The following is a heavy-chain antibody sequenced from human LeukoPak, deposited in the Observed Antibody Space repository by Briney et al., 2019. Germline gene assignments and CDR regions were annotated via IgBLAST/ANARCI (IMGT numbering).Heavy chain of an antibody. D-gene: IGHD3-10*01. CDR1: GFIFSTYA. Sequence: PGGSVTLFCAPSGFIFSTYAMSCARHPPGGGREWVSAIRVGDLHTYYAHPGEGRLTISRETSKNTLYLQMNSLRAADTAVYVCARSGHYVSESYSSNGMDVWGQGTTVTVSS. CDR3: ARSGHYVSESYSSNGMDV. V-gene: IGHV3-23*01. CDR2: IRVGDLHT. J-gene: IGHJ6*02.